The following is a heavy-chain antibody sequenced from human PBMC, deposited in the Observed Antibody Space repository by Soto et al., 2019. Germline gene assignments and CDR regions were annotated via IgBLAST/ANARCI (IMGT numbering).Heavy chain of an antibody. J-gene: IGHJ6*02. CDR3: ARDQIVVVVAATPYYYYGMDV. CDR2: SSSSSSYI. V-gene: IGHV3-21*01. Sequence: GGSLRLSCAASGFTFSSYSMNWVRQAPGKGLEWVSSSSSSSSYIYYADSVKGRFTISRDNAKNSLYLQMNSLRAEDTAVYYCARDQIVVVVAATPYYYYGMDVWGQGTTVTVS. D-gene: IGHD2-15*01. CDR1: GFTFSSYS.